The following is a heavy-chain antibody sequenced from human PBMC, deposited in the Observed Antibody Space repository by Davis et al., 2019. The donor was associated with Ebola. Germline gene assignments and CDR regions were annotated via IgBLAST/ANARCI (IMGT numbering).Heavy chain of an antibody. V-gene: IGHV2-5*08. D-gene: IGHD3-10*01. CDR2: IYWDDDK. Sequence: LRLSCAVSGGFVSSGGYSWSWIRQPPGKALEWLALIYWDDDKRYRPSLKSRLTITKDTSKNQVVLTMINMDPVDTATYYCAHRLGRFGEWNFDYWGLGTLVTVSS. J-gene: IGHJ4*02. CDR1: GGFVSSGGYS. CDR3: AHRLGRFGEWNFDY.